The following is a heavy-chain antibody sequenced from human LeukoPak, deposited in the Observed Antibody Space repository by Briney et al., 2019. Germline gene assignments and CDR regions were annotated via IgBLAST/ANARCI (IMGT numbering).Heavy chain of an antibody. CDR3: AKVALKYSGSYYYS. CDR1: GFTFSSYA. J-gene: IGHJ5*02. CDR2: ISGSGGST. V-gene: IGHV3-23*01. Sequence: GGSLRLSCAASGFTFSSYAMSWVRQAPGKGLEWVSAISGSGGSTYYSDSVKGRFTISRDNSKNTLYLQMNSLRAEDTAVYYCAKVALKYSGSYYYSWGQGTLVTVSS. D-gene: IGHD1-26*01.